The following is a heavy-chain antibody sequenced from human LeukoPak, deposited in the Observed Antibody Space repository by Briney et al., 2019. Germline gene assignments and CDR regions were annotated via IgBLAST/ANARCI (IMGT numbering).Heavy chain of an antibody. Sequence: GGSLRLSCSASGFTVSSTYMSWVRQAPGKGLEWVSVIYSGGSTYYADSVKGRFAISRDNSKNTLYLQMNSLRAEDTAVYYCAREYCDSGSYLYGMDVWGQGTTVTVSS. CDR2: IYSGGST. D-gene: IGHD3-10*01. V-gene: IGHV3-53*01. J-gene: IGHJ6*02. CDR3: AREYCDSGSYLYGMDV. CDR1: GFTVSSTY.